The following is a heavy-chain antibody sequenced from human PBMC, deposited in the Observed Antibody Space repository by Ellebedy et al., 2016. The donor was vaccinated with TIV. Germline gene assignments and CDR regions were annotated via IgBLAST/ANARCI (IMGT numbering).Heavy chain of an antibody. V-gene: IGHV3-21*01. J-gene: IGHJ6*02. D-gene: IGHD3-16*01. CDR1: GFTFSSYS. CDR2: ISSSSSYI. Sequence: GESLKISCAASGFTFSSYSMNWVRQAPGKGLEWVSSISSSSSYIYYADSVKGRFTISRDNSKNTLYLQMNRLRAEDTAVYYCAKDMSHSYYYYGMDVWGQGTTVTVSS. CDR3: AKDMSHSYYYYGMDV.